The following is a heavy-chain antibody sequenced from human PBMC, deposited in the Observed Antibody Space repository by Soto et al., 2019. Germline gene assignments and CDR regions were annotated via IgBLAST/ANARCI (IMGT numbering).Heavy chain of an antibody. CDR1: GYTFNAYY. D-gene: IGHD6-13*01. CDR2: INPDTGGT. Sequence: QVRLLQSGAEVKKSGASVKVSCKASGYTFNAYYIHWMRQAPGQGLEWMGWINPDTGGTDYAQKLQGWVTMTRDTXTXTXHMELVSLKIYDTAGYYCARAIARDGSSWYRGGYDSWGQGTLVTVS. V-gene: IGHV1-2*04. J-gene: IGHJ4*02. CDR3: ARAIARDGSSWYRGGYDS.